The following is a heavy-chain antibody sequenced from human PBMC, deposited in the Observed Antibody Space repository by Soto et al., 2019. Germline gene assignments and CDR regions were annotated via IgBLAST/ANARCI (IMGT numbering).Heavy chain of an antibody. V-gene: IGHV3-30-3*01. CDR1: GFTFSSYA. J-gene: IGHJ4*02. CDR2: ISYDGSNK. CDR3: ARVGVDIVATAFDY. D-gene: IGHD5-12*01. Sequence: GGSLRLSCAASGFTFSSYAMHWVRQAPGKGLEWVAVISYDGSNKYYADSVKGRFTISRDNSKNTLYLQMNSLRAEDTAVYYCARVGVDIVATAFDYWGQGTLVTVSS.